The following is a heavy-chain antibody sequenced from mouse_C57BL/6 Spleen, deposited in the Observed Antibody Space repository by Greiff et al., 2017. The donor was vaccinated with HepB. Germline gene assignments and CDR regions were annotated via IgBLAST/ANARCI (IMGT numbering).Heavy chain of an antibody. CDR2: INPGSGGT. Sequence: QVQLQQSGAELVRPGTSVKVSCKASGYAFTNYLIEWVKQRPGQGLEWIGVINPGSGGTNYNEKFKGKATLTADKSSSTAFMQLGSMTSEDSAVYFCAIWRWGGGFADWGQGTLVTVSA. V-gene: IGHV1-54*01. CDR1: GYAFTNYL. CDR3: AIWRWGGGFAD. D-gene: IGHD1-1*02. J-gene: IGHJ3*01.